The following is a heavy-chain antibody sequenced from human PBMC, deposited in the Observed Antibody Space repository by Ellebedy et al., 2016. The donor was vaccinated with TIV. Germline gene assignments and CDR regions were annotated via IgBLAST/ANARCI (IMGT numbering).Heavy chain of an antibody. CDR2: LGFDGLTT. CDR1: GLDVRSYD. J-gene: IGHJ4*02. Sequence: GESLKISCSASGLDVRSYDLHWVRQAPGKGREYVSHLGFDGLTTYYADSVNVRFTISRDTSKNTLYLQMRSLKAEDTAFYSCLIQLRFADLSGYWGQGILVTVSS. V-gene: IGHV3-64D*06. D-gene: IGHD3-10*01. CDR3: LIQLRFADLSGY.